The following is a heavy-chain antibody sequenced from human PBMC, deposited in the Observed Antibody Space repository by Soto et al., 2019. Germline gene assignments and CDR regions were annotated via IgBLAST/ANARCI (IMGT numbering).Heavy chain of an antibody. Sequence: AGGSLRLSCAASGFTFSSYSMNWVRQAPGKGLEWVSSISSSSSYIYYADSVKGRFTISRDNAKNSLYLQMNSLRAEDTAVYYCARDRGSGSYSGLYYYYYGMDVWGQGTTVTVSS. CDR1: GFTFSSYS. CDR2: ISSSSSYI. J-gene: IGHJ6*02. D-gene: IGHD1-26*01. CDR3: ARDRGSGSYSGLYYYYYGMDV. V-gene: IGHV3-21*01.